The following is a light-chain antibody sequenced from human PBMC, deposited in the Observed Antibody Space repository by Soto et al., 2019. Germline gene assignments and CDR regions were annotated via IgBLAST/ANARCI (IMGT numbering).Light chain of an antibody. CDR2: RAS. Sequence: DIQMTQSRSTLSASVGDRVTITCRAIQNIGDWLAWYQQKPGKAPKLLIYRASSLESEVPSRFSGRGSGTDFTLTISGLQPDDSATYYCQQHYNYPALGQGTKVDIK. CDR1: QNIGDW. J-gene: IGKJ1*01. CDR3: QQHYNYPA. V-gene: IGKV1-5*03.